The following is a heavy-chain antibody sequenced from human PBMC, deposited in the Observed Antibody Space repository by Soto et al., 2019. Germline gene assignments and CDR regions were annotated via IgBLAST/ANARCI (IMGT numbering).Heavy chain of an antibody. CDR2: IIPIFGTA. D-gene: IGHD6-19*01. Sequence: GASVNVSCKASGGTFSSYAISWVRQAPGQGLEWMGGIIPIFGTANYAQKFQGRVTMTGDASTSTAYMELSSLRSEDTAVYYCARASVSGRRFDYWGEGTLVTVSS. V-gene: IGHV1-69*13. CDR1: GGTFSSYA. CDR3: ARASVSGRRFDY. J-gene: IGHJ4*02.